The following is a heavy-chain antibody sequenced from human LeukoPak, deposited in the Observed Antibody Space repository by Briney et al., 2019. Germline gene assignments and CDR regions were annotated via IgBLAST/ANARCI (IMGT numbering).Heavy chain of an antibody. Sequence: GGSLRLSCAASAFIFSSYNMNWVRQVPGKGLEWVSVIYSGGSTYYADSVKGRFTISRDNSKNTLYLQMNSLRAEDTAVYYCVAYYDILTGYKYWGQGTLVTVSS. V-gene: IGHV3-66*01. CDR3: VAYYDILTGYKY. CDR2: IYSGGST. D-gene: IGHD3-9*01. CDR1: AFIFSSYN. J-gene: IGHJ4*02.